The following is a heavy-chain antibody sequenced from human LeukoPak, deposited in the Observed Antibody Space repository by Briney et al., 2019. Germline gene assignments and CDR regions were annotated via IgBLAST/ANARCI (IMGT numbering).Heavy chain of an antibody. CDR2: SYCGGST. Sequence: SETLSLTCTVSGGSISSSSYYWGWIRQPPGKGLVWVGSSYCGGSTYYNPSLESRVTISVDTSNYQFSLMVTFVTAADTAVYCCARDGQNYGWVLNDAIDIWGQGTMVTVSS. CDR1: GGSISSSSYY. J-gene: IGHJ3*02. D-gene: IGHD1-7*01. V-gene: IGHV4-39*07. CDR3: ARDGQNYGWVLNDAIDI.